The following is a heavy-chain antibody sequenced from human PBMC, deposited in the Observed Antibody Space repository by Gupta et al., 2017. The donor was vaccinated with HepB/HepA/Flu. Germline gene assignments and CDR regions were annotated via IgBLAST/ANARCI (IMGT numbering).Heavy chain of an antibody. D-gene: IGHD3-3*01. CDR3: VREIGGAGAY. Sequence: EMQLVESGGGLVQPGGSLRLSCAASGFTLSTYGMHWVRQAPGKGLEWVANIKQDGSQIYYVDSVKGRFSISRDNAKNSVYLQMNSLRVEDTALYYCVREIGGAGAYWGQGTLVTVSS. J-gene: IGHJ4*02. CDR1: GFTLSTYG. CDR2: IKQDGSQI. V-gene: IGHV3-7*01.